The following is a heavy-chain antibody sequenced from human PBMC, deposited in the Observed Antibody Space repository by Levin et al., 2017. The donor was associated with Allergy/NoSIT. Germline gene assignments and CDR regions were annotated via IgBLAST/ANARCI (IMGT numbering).Heavy chain of an antibody. CDR1: GFTFVNYG. Sequence: GGSLRLSCAASGFTFVNYGMHWVRQRPGKGLEWVAYISYDGRNAYYAESVRGRFGISRDNLKDRLVLELNSLRADDTAVYFCAKDPCSSATCYGSYYYFDGFDVWGRGTTVTVSS. D-gene: IGHD2-2*01. J-gene: IGHJ6*02. CDR3: AKDPCSSATCYGSYYYFDGFDV. CDR2: ISYDGRNA. V-gene: IGHV3-30*02.